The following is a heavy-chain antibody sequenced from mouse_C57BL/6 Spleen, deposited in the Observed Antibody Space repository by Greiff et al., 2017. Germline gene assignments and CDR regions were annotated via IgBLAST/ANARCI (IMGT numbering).Heavy chain of an antibody. D-gene: IGHD2-5*01. Sequence: QVQLQQPGAELVKPGASVKLSCKASGYTFTSYWMHWVKQRPGQGLEWIGMIHPNSGSTNYNEKFKSKATLTVDKSSSTAYMQLSSLTSEDSAVYYCARPDSNFAWFAYWGQGTLVTVSA. CDR3: ARPDSNFAWFAY. V-gene: IGHV1-64*01. CDR2: IHPNSGST. J-gene: IGHJ3*01. CDR1: GYTFTSYW.